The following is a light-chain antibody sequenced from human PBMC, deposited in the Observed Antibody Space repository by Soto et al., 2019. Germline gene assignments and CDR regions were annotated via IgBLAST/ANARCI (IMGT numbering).Light chain of an antibody. J-gene: IGKJ3*01. CDR2: FGS. V-gene: IGKV2-28*01. CDR3: LHSLRTPLT. Sequence: DIVMTQSPLSLPVTLGEPASISCRSSQSLLYSNGYNYLDWYLQKPGQSPQLLIYFGSNRASGVPGRFSGSGSGTEFTLTVSSVEAEDVGVYYCLHSLRTPLTFGPGTKVDVK. CDR1: QSLLYSNGYNY.